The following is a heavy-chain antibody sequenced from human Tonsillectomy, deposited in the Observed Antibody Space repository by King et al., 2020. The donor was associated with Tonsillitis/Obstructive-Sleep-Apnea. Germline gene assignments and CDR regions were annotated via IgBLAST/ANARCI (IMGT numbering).Heavy chain of an antibody. D-gene: IGHD2/OR15-2a*01. J-gene: IGHJ4*02. V-gene: IGHV4-31*03. CDR3: AREGNSAFVEY. CDR2: IYYSGST. Sequence: VQLQESGPGLVKPSQTLSLTCTVSGGSIGSDNYYWPWIRQHPGKGLEWIGYIYYSGSTYYNPSLKSRVTISIDTSKNPFSLKLTSVTAADTAVYYCAREGNSAFVEYWGQGTLVTVSS. CDR1: GGSIGSDNYY.